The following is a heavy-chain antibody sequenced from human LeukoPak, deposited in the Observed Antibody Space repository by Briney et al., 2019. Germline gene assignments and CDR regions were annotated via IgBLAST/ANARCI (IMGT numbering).Heavy chain of an antibody. V-gene: IGHV4-39*01. CDR3: ARPGYSYATPHYYYMDV. D-gene: IGHD5-18*01. Sequence: PSETLSLTCTVSGGSISGSNYYWGWIRQPPGKGLEWIGSIYYNGDTYYNPSLKSRVTMSVDTSKNQFSLKLSSVSAADTAVYYCARPGYSYATPHYYYMDVWGKGTTVTVS. CDR2: IYYNGDT. J-gene: IGHJ6*03. CDR1: GGSISGSNYY.